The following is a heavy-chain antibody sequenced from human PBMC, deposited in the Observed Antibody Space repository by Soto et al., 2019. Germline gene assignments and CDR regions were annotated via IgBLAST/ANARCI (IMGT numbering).Heavy chain of an antibody. CDR1: GGTFSSYA. J-gene: IGHJ3*02. V-gene: IGHV1-69*13. CDR3: ARDRGSGYDSYDAFDI. Sequence: VASVKVSCKASGGTFSSYAISWVRQAPGQGLEWMGGIIPIFGTANYAQKFQGRVTITADESTSTAYMELSSLRSEDTAVYYCARDRGSGYDSYDAFDIWGQGTMVTVSS. CDR2: IIPIFGTA. D-gene: IGHD5-12*01.